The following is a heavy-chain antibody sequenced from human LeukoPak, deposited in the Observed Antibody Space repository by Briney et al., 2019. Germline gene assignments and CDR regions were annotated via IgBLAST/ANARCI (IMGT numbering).Heavy chain of an antibody. V-gene: IGHV3-64*01. CDR1: GFTFSRYS. CDR3: ITTVERGAFDI. Sequence: GGSLRLSCAASGFTFSRYSMHWVRQAPGKGLEYVSAISSNGGSTYYANSVKGRFTISRDNSKNTLYLQMGSLRAEDTAVYYCITTVERGAFDIWGQGTMVTVSS. J-gene: IGHJ3*02. CDR2: ISSNGGST. D-gene: IGHD4-23*01.